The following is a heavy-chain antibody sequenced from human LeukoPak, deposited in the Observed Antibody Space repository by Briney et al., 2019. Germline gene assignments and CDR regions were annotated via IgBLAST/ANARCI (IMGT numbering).Heavy chain of an antibody. CDR2: IYTSGST. CDR1: GGSISSGSYY. Sequence: SQTLSLTCTVSGGSISSGSYYWSWIRQPAGKGLEWIGRIYTSGSTNYNPSLKSRVTISVDTSKNQFSLKLSSVTAADTAVYCCARDYGSGSYYDYWGQGTLVTVSS. J-gene: IGHJ4*02. D-gene: IGHD3-10*01. CDR3: ARDYGSGSYYDY. V-gene: IGHV4-61*02.